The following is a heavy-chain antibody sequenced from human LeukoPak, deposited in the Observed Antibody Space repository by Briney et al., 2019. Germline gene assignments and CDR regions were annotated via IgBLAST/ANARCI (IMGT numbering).Heavy chain of an antibody. J-gene: IGHJ5*01. V-gene: IGHV3-53*01. CDR2: IYSTGAT. CDR1: GFIVRAKY. Sequence: GGSLRLSCAASGFIVRAKYMSWVRQAPGKGLEWVSIIYSTGATYYADSVKGRFSVSRDNSKNTVYLQMNSLRVEDTAVYYCARASCGSCPFDSWGQGTLVTVSS. D-gene: IGHD2-15*01. CDR3: ARASCGSCPFDS.